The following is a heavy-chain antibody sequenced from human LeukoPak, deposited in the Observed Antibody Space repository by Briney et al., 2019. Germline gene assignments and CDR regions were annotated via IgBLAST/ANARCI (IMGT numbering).Heavy chain of an antibody. CDR3: ARVPPRQKVGYYFDY. Sequence: GASVKVSCKASGYTFTGYYMYWVRQAPGQGLECTGWINPSSGVTNYAQKFQGRVTMTRDTSISTVYMELRRLTSDDTAVYYCARVPPRQKVGYYFDYWGQGTLVTVSS. CDR1: GYTFTGYY. V-gene: IGHV1-2*02. D-gene: IGHD1-26*01. J-gene: IGHJ4*02. CDR2: INPSSGVT.